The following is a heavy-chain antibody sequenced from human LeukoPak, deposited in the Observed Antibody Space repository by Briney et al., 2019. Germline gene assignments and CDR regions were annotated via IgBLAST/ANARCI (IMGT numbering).Heavy chain of an antibody. CDR3: ARVRGYSYGSDAFDI. D-gene: IGHD5-18*01. CDR1: GGSISSYY. Sequence: SETLSLTCTVSGGSISSYYWTWIRQPPGKGLEWIGYIYYSGSTNYNPSLKSRVTISVDTSKNQFSLKLSSVTAADTAVYYCARVRGYSYGSDAFDIWGQGTMVTVSS. V-gene: IGHV4-59*01. J-gene: IGHJ3*02. CDR2: IYYSGST.